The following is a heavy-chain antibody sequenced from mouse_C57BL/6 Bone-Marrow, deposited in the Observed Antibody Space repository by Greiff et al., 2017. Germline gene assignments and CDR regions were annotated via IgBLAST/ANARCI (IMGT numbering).Heavy chain of an antibody. CDR3: TTNYYGSSPYWYFDV. CDR2: IDPENGDT. D-gene: IGHD1-1*01. V-gene: IGHV14-4*01. J-gene: IGHJ1*03. CDR1: GFNIKDDY. Sequence: EVQLQESGAELVRPGASVKLSCTASGFNIKDDYMHWVKQRPEQGLEWIGWIDPENGDTEYASKFQGKATITADTSSNTAYLQLSSLTSEDTAVYYCTTNYYGSSPYWYFDVWGTGTTVTVSS.